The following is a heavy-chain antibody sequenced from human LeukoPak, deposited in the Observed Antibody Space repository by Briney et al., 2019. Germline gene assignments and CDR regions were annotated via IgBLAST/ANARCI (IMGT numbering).Heavy chain of an antibody. CDR2: INPSGGRT. D-gene: IGHD5-12*01. Sequence: ASVKVSCKASGYSFITYYMHWVRQAPGQGLEWMGTINPSGGRTTYAQNFRGRITVTRDTSTSTVYMELSSLRFEDTAVYYCARDRSGYDYWGQGTLVTVSS. CDR1: GYSFITYY. V-gene: IGHV1-46*01. CDR3: ARDRSGYDY. J-gene: IGHJ4*02.